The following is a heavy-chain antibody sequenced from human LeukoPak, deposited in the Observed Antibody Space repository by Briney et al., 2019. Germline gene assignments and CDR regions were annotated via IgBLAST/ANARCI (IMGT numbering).Heavy chain of an antibody. CDR2: INWNGGST. CDR3: ARDYYGDSYFDY. V-gene: IGHV3-20*04. D-gene: IGHD4-17*01. CDR1: GFTFSDYY. Sequence: PGGSLRLSCAASGFTFSDYYMNWVRQAPGKGLEWVSGINWNGGSTDYADSVKGRFTISRDNAKNSLYLQMNSLRAEDTALYYCARDYYGDSYFDYWGQGTLVTVSS. J-gene: IGHJ4*02.